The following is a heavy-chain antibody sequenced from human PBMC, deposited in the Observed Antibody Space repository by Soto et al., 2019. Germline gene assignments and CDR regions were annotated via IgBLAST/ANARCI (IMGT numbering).Heavy chain of an antibody. J-gene: IGHJ5*02. CDR1: GFIFSTYD. Sequence: EVQLVESGGALVQPGGSLRLSCAASGFIFSTYDMHWVRQATGKGLEWVSAIGTLRDTYYLDSVKGRFTISRENARNSVYLQMNSLRAGDTAVYYCARGRSNHYGSSPPPRFDPWGRGTLVTVSS. CDR3: ARGRSNHYGSSPPPRFDP. CDR2: IGTLRDT. V-gene: IGHV3-13*01. D-gene: IGHD3-10*01.